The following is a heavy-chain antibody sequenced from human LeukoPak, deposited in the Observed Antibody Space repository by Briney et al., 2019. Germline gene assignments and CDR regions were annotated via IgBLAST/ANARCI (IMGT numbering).Heavy chain of an antibody. Sequence: GGSLRLSCAASGFTFSTSSMNWVRQTPGKGLEWISYIRGSSTTIYYADSVKGRFTISRDNAKNSLYLKMNDLRAEDTGVYFCAGDARSHCGTDACYGPYFDYWGQGSLVTVSS. CDR3: AGDARSHCGTDACYGPYFDY. V-gene: IGHV3-48*01. CDR1: GFTFSTSS. J-gene: IGHJ4*02. D-gene: IGHD2-2*01. CDR2: IRGSSTTI.